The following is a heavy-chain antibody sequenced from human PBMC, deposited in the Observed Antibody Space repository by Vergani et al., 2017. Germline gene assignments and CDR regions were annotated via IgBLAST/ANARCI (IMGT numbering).Heavy chain of an antibody. V-gene: IGHV3-33*01. Sequence: QVQLVESGGGVVQPGRSLRLSCAASGFTFSSYGMHWVRQAPGKGLEWVAVIWYDGSNKYYADSVKGRFTISRDNSKNTLYLQMNSLRAEDTAVYYCTTDLYCGGDCYIDYWGQGTLVTVSS. CDR1: GFTFSSYG. CDR3: TTDLYCGGDCYIDY. D-gene: IGHD2-21*01. CDR2: IWYDGSNK. J-gene: IGHJ4*02.